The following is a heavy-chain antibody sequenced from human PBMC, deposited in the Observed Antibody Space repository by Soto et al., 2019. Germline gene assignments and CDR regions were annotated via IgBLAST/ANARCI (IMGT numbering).Heavy chain of an antibody. J-gene: IGHJ4*02. CDR2: IYYSGST. CDR1: GGSISSSSYY. V-gene: IGHV4-39*01. CDR3: ARHRSRAKYFDY. Sequence: SSETLSLTCTVSGGSISSSSYYWGWIRQPPGKGLEWIGSIYYSGSTYYNPSLKSRVTISVDTSKNQFSLKLGSVTAADTAVYYCARHRSRAKYFDYWGQGTLVTVSS.